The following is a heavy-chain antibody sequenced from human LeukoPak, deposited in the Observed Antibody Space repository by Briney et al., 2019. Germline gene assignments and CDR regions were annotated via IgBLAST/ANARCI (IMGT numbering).Heavy chain of an antibody. J-gene: IGHJ6*02. CDR3: ARGGGLDV. CDR1: GFTFSSYW. CDR2: INHNGNVN. Sequence: GRSLGLSWAASGFTFSSYWMDWARQATGKGLEWVASINHNGNVNYYVDSVKGRFTISRDNAKNSLYLQMSNLRAEDTAVYFCARGGGLDVWGQGATVTVSS. V-gene: IGHV3-7*03. D-gene: IGHD3-16*01.